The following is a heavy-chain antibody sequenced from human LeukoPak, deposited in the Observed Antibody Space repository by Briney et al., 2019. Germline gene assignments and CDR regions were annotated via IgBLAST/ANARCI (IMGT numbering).Heavy chain of an antibody. D-gene: IGHD3-10*01. CDR3: ARVLVVTMVRGVIVSYYFDY. CDR1: GYTFTGCY. J-gene: IGHJ4*02. Sequence: ASVKVSCTASGYTFTGCYMHWVRQAPGQGLEWMGRINPNSGGTNYAQKLQGRVTMTTDTSTSTAYMELRSLRSDDTAVYYCARVLVVTMVRGVIVSYYFDYWGQGTLVTVSS. V-gene: IGHV1-2*06. CDR2: INPNSGGT.